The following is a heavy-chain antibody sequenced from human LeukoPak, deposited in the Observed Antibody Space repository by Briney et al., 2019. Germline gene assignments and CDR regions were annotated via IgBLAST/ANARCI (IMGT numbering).Heavy chain of an antibody. J-gene: IGHJ4*02. V-gene: IGHV3-23*01. CDR2: ISGSVGST. CDR3: AKDYYGSGSYLDY. D-gene: IGHD3-10*01. Sequence: GGSLRLSCAASGFTFISYAMSWVRRAPGKGLEWVSAISGSVGSTYYVDSVKGRFTISRDNSKNTLYLQMNSLRAEDTAVYYCAKDYYGSGSYLDYWGQGTLVTVSS. CDR1: GFTFISYA.